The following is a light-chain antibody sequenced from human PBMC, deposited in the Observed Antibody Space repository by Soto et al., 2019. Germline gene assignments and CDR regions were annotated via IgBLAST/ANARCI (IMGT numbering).Light chain of an antibody. J-gene: IGKJ1*01. Sequence: EIVMTQSPATLSVSPGERATLSCRASQTVRSNLAWYQQKPGQAPRLLLYGASSRATGIPDRFSGSGSETEFTLTISSLQPDDFATYYCQHYKSYPWTFGQGTKVDIK. CDR1: QTVRSN. V-gene: IGKV3D-15*01. CDR3: QHYKSYPWT. CDR2: GAS.